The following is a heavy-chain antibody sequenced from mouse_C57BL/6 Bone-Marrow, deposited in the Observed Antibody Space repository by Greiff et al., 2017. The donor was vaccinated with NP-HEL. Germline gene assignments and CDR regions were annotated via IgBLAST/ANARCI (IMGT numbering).Heavy chain of an antibody. CDR1: GFTFSDYY. J-gene: IGHJ3*01. Sequence: DVKLVESGGGLVQPGGSLKLSCAASGFTFSDYYMYWVRQTPEKRLEWVAYISNGGGSTYYPDTVKGRFTISRDNAKNTLYLQMSRLKSEDTAMYYCARRGLREAWFAYWGQGTLVTVSA. V-gene: IGHV5-12*01. D-gene: IGHD2-4*01. CDR3: ARRGLREAWFAY. CDR2: ISNGGGST.